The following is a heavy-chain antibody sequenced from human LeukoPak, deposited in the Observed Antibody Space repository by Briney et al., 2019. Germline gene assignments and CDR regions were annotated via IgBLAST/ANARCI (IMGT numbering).Heavy chain of an antibody. CDR2: ISSDEKNI. J-gene: IGHJ4*02. Sequence: GGSLRLSCATSGINFNGYAFHWVRHSPGKGLKWVALISSDEKNIFYADSVKGRFIISRDKCKNTIDLQMTSLQTDDTSIYYCARVMALNRGWFQEPFDYWGQGTLVTVSS. CDR3: ARVMALNRGWFQEPFDY. V-gene: IGHV3-30*04. D-gene: IGHD6-19*01. CDR1: GINFNGYA.